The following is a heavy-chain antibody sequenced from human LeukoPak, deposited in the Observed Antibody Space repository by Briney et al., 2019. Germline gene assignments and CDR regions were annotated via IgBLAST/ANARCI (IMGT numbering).Heavy chain of an antibody. CDR2: MNPNSGNT. CDR1: GYTFTSYD. Sequence: GASVKVSCKASGYTFTSYDINWVRQATGQGLERMGWMNPNSGNTGYAQKFQGRVTMTWNTSISTAYMELSSLRSEDTAVYYCARGLTLRRDSSGYYHFDYWGQGTLVTVSS. CDR3: ARGLTLRRDSSGYYHFDY. D-gene: IGHD3-22*01. J-gene: IGHJ4*02. V-gene: IGHV1-8*01.